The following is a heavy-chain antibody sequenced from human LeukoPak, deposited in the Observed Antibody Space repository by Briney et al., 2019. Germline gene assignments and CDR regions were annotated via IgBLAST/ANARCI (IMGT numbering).Heavy chain of an antibody. J-gene: IGHJ4*02. CDR1: GYSISSGYY. CDR2: IYHSGST. D-gene: IGHD2-15*01. Sequence: SETQSLTCAVSGYSISSGYYWGWIRQPPGKGLEWIGSIYHSGSTYYNPSLKSRVTISVDTSKNQFSLKLSSVTAADTAVYYCALFDGGYWGQGTLVTVSS. CDR3: ALFDGGY. V-gene: IGHV4-38-2*01.